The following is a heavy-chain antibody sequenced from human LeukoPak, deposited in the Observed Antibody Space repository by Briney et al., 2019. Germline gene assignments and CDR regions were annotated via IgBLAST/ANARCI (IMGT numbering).Heavy chain of an antibody. D-gene: IGHD5-24*01. CDR2: IIPILGIA. CDR1: GGTFSSYA. V-gene: IGHV1-69*04. Sequence: VASVEVSCKASGGTFSSYAISWVRQAPGQGLEWMGRIIPILGIANYAQKFQGRVTITADKSTSTAYMELSSLRSEGTAVYYCARGRDGLGDYWGQGTLVTVSS. J-gene: IGHJ4*02. CDR3: ARGRDGLGDY.